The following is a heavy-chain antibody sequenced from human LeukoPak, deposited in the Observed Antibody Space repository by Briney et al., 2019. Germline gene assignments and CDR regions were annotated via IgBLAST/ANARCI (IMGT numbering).Heavy chain of an antibody. CDR1: GFTFSSYG. Sequence: GGSLRLSCAASGFTFSSYGMHWVRQAPGKGLEWVALILYDGSNKYYGDSVKGRFTIQRDNSKNTLYLQMNSLRAEDTAVYYCAKGSSVGYSDWLAPGGDPYYMDVWGKGTTVTSSS. D-gene: IGHD3-9*01. J-gene: IGHJ6*03. CDR3: AKGSSVGYSDWLAPGGDPYYMDV. CDR2: ILYDGSNK. V-gene: IGHV3-30*18.